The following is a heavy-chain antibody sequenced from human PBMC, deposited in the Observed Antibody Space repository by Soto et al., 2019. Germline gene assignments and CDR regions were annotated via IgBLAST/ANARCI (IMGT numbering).Heavy chain of an antibody. CDR2: ISAYNGNT. V-gene: IGHV1-18*01. Sequence: QVQLVQSGAEVKKPGASVKVSCKASGYTSTSYGISWVRQAPGQGLEWMGWISAYNGNTNYAQKLQGRVTMTTDTSTSTAYMELRSLRSDDTAVYYCARDTDFWSGYYKDGFDYWGQGTLVTVSS. J-gene: IGHJ4*02. CDR1: GYTSTSYG. D-gene: IGHD3-3*01. CDR3: ARDTDFWSGYYKDGFDY.